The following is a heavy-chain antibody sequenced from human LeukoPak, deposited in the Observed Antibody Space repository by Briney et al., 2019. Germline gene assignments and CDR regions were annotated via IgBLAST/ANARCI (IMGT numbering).Heavy chain of an antibody. J-gene: IGHJ5*02. CDR2: INPNSGGT. Sequence: EASVKVSCKASGYTFTGYYMHWVRQAPGQGLEWMGWINPNSGGTNYAQEFQGRVTMTRDTSISTAYMELSRLRSDDTAVYYCARSNTDCSGGSCYFDPWGQGTLVTVSS. CDR3: ARSNTDCSGGSCYFDP. V-gene: IGHV1-2*02. D-gene: IGHD2-15*01. CDR1: GYTFTGYY.